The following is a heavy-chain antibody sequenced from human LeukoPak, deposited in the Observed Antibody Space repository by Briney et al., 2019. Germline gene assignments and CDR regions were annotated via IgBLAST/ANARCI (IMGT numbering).Heavy chain of an antibody. CDR2: IIPILGIA. D-gene: IGHD6-13*01. J-gene: IGHJ5*02. CDR3: ARDAPYSSSWTGGFDP. V-gene: IGHV1-69*04. Sequence: SVKVSCKASGGTFSSYAISWVRQAPGQGLEWMGRIIPILGIANHAQKFQGRVTITADKSTSTAYMELSSLRSEDTAVYYCARDAPYSSSWTGGFDPWGQGTLVTVSS. CDR1: GGTFSSYA.